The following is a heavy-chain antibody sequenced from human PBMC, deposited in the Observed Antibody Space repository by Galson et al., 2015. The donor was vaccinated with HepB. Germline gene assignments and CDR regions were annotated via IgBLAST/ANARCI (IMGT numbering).Heavy chain of an antibody. D-gene: IGHD2-21*02. V-gene: IGHV5-10-1*01. Sequence: QSGAEVKKPGESLRISCKGSGYSFTSYWISWVRQMPGKGLEWMGRIDPSDSYTNYSPSFQGHVTISADKSISTAYLQWSSLKASDTAMYYCARHSTYCGGDCYSPQYYYYYYGLDVWGQGTTVIVSS. CDR2: IDPSDSYT. CDR3: ARHSTYCGGDCYSPQYYYYYYGLDV. CDR1: GYSFTSYW. J-gene: IGHJ6*02.